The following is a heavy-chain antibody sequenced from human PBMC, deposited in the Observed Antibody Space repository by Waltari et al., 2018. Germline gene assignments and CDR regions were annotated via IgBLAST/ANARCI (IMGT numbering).Heavy chain of an antibody. CDR2: IYTSGST. CDR1: GGSISSGSYY. D-gene: IGHD2-15*01. Sequence: QVQLQESGPGLVKPSQTLSLTCTVSGGSISSGSYYWSWIRQPAGKGLEWIGRIYTSGSTNYNPSLKSRVTISVDTSKNQFSLKLSSVTAADTAVYYWAGGDCSGGSCYSLDYWGQGTLVTVSS. CDR3: AGGDCSGGSCYSLDY. V-gene: IGHV4-61*02. J-gene: IGHJ4*02.